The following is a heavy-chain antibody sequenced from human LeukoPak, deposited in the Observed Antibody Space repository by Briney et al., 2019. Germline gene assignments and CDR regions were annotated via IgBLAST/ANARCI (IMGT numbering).Heavy chain of an antibody. V-gene: IGHV3-53*01. CDR3: ASGSIAVNWFDP. D-gene: IGHD6-19*01. CDR1: GFTVSSNY. Sequence: GGSLRLSCAASGFTVSSNYMSWVRQAPGKGLEWVSVIYSGGSTYYADSVKGRFTISRDNSKNTLYLQMNSLRAEDTAVYYCASGSIAVNWFDPWGQGTLVTVSS. CDR2: IYSGGST. J-gene: IGHJ5*02.